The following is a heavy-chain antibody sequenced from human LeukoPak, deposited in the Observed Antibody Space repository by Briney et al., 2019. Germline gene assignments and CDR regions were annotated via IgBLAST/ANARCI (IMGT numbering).Heavy chain of an antibody. CDR1: GDSFSTSH. CDR3: VRNLMQFTGLAY. V-gene: IGHV1-46*01. J-gene: IGHJ4*02. D-gene: IGHD2-8*02. Sequence: ASVQISCKASGDSFSTSHMHWVRQAPGKGLEWMGKINPSGGSTTYAQQFRGRPSMTRDLSMSTVYVELSSLTFEDTAVYYCVRNLMQFTGLAYWGQGTLVTVSS. CDR2: INPSGGST.